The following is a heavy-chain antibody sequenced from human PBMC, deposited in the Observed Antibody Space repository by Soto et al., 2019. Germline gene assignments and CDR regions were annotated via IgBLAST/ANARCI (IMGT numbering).Heavy chain of an antibody. V-gene: IGHV1-69*05. CDR3: ALGLRYSRHYYYGMDV. CDR2: IIPIFGNT. D-gene: IGHD3-9*01. J-gene: IGHJ6*02. Sequence: ASVKVSCKASGGTFSSYAISWVRQAPGQGLERMGGIIPIFGNTKYSQKFQGRVTITRDTSASTAYMELSSLRSEDTAVYYCALGLRYSRHYYYGMDVWGQGTTVTVSS. CDR1: GGTFSSYA.